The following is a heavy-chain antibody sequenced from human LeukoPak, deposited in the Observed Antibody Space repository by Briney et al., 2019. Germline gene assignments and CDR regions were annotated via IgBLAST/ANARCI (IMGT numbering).Heavy chain of an antibody. Sequence: ASVKVSCKASGYTFTSYDINWVRQATGQGLEWMGWMNPNSGNTGYAQKFQGRVTITRNTSISTAYMELSSLRSEDTAVYYCARAPKVSSYYFDYWGQGTLVTVSS. D-gene: IGHD6-6*01. CDR2: MNPNSGNT. CDR3: ARAPKVSSYYFDY. J-gene: IGHJ4*02. V-gene: IGHV1-8*03. CDR1: GYTFTSYD.